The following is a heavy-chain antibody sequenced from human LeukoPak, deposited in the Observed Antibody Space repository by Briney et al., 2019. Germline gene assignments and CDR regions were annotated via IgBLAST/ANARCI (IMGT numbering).Heavy chain of an antibody. J-gene: IGHJ6*03. CDR2: ISDRGGST. CDR3: AILPPSDYQGYYYYYYYMDV. Sequence: PGGSLRLSCAASGFTFNTYAMNWVRQAPGKGLEWVSVISDRGGSTYYADSVKGRFTISRDNSKNTLFLQMNSLRVEDTAVYYCAILPPSDYQGYYYYYYYMDVWGKGTPVTVSS. D-gene: IGHD4-17*01. V-gene: IGHV3-23*01. CDR1: GFTFNTYA.